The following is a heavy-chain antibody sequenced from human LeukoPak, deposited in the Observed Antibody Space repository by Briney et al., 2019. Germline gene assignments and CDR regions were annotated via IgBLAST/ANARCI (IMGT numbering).Heavy chain of an antibody. D-gene: IGHD6-13*01. J-gene: IGHJ6*02. CDR3: ARDQRVGASYSSSWEKNYYYYAMDV. Sequence: GGPLRLFCAPSGFPFSSQSMNWARQPPGKGRECVSSISSSSSYLYYADSVKGRFTISRDNAKNSLYLQMNSLRAEDTAVYYCARDQRVGASYSSSWEKNYYYYAMDVCGQGSTVTVSS. V-gene: IGHV3-21*01. CDR1: GFPFSSQS. CDR2: ISSSSSYL.